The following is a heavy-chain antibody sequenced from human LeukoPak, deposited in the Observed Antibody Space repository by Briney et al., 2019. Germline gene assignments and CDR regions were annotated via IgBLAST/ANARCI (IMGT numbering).Heavy chain of an antibody. CDR2: ISGSGGST. J-gene: IGHJ4*02. CDR1: GFTVSSNY. D-gene: IGHD2-15*01. Sequence: PGGSLRLSCAASGFTVSSNYMSWVRQAPGKGLEWVSAISGSGGSTYYADSVKGRFTISRDNFKNTLYLQMNSLRAEDTAVYYCVLVDPWPDYWGQGTLVTVSS. CDR3: VLVDPWPDY. V-gene: IGHV3-23*01.